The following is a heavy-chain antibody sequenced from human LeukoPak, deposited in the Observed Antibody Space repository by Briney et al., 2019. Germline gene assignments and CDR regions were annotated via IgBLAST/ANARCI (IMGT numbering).Heavy chain of an antibody. Sequence: GGSLRLSCAASGFTFSSYAMSWVRQAPGKGLEWVSYVSSSSSIIYYADSVKGRFTISRDNAKNSLYLQMNGLRAEDTAVYFCARGGISRPYYFDSWGQGTLVTVSS. CDR1: GFTFSSYA. V-gene: IGHV3-48*01. J-gene: IGHJ4*02. CDR2: VSSSSSII. CDR3: ARGGISRPYYFDS.